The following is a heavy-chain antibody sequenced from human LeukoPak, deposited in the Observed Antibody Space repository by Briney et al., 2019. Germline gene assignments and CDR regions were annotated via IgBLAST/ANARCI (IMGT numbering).Heavy chain of an antibody. V-gene: IGHV3-33*01. CDR2: IWYDGSNK. CDR1: GFTFSSYG. Sequence: GRSLRLSCAASGFTFSSYGMHWVRQAPGKGLEWVAVIWYDGSNKYYADSVKGRFTISRDNSKNTLYLQMNSLRAEDTAVYYCARDHMTTVTTLRPYFDYWGQGTLVTVSS. J-gene: IGHJ4*02. D-gene: IGHD4-17*01. CDR3: ARDHMTTVTTLRPYFDY.